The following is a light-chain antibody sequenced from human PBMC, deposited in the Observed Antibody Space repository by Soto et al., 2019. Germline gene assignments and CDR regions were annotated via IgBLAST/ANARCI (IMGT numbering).Light chain of an antibody. CDR1: QSVSID. CDR2: GAS. Sequence: EIVLTQSPATLSLSPGATATLSCRASQSVSIDLAWYQQKPGQAPRLLIYGASSRATGIPDGFSGSGSGTDFTLTISRLEPEDFAVYYCQQYGSSPRTFGQGTKVDIK. J-gene: IGKJ1*01. CDR3: QQYGSSPRT. V-gene: IGKV3-20*01.